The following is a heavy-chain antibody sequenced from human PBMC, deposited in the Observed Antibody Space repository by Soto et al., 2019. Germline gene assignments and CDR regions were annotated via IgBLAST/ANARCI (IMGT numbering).Heavy chain of an antibody. Sequence: GGSLRLSCAASGFTFSSYAMHWVRQAPGKGLEWVAVISYDGSNKYYADSVKGRFTISRDNSKNTLYLQMNSLRAEDTAVYYCARDLSSSGWYPNWYFDLWGRGTLVTVS. J-gene: IGHJ2*01. CDR3: ARDLSSSGWYPNWYFDL. CDR2: ISYDGSNK. V-gene: IGHV3-30-3*01. D-gene: IGHD6-19*01. CDR1: GFTFSSYA.